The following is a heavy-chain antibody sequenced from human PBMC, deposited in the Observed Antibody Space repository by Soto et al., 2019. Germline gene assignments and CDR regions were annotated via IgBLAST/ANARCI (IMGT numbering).Heavy chain of an antibody. CDR1: GYTFTSYY. CDR2: INPSGGST. V-gene: IGHV1-46*01. D-gene: IGHD4-17*01. CDR3: ARETVPNIGDYYGMDV. Sequence: ASVKVSCKASGYTFTSYYMHWVRQAPGQGLEWKGIINPSGGSTSYAQKFQGRVTMTRDTSTSTVYMELSSLRSEDTAVYYCARETVPNIGDYYGMDVWGQGTTVTVSS. J-gene: IGHJ6*02.